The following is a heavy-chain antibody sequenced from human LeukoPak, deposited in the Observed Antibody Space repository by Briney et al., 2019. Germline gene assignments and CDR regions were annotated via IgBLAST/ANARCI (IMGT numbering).Heavy chain of an antibody. CDR1: GFTFSSYW. J-gene: IGHJ4*02. V-gene: IGHV3-7*01. CDR3: AREATYYYDSSEVLHGFDY. CDR2: IKQDGSEK. Sequence: GGSLRLSCAASGFTFSSYWMSWVRQAPGKGLEWVANIKQDGSEKYYVDSVKGRFTISRDNAKNSLYLQMNSLRAEDTAVYYCAREATYYYDSSEVLHGFDYWGQGTLVTVSS. D-gene: IGHD3-22*01.